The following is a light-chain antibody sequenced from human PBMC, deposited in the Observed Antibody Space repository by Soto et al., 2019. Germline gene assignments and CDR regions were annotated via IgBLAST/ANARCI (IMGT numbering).Light chain of an antibody. V-gene: IGLV1-40*01. CDR3: QSYDNSVSHVV. CDR1: SSNIGSYYD. J-gene: IGLJ2*01. CDR2: GDN. Sequence: QSVLTQPPSVSGAPGQRVTIPCTGSSSNIGSYYDVHWYQQLPGTVPKLLIYGDNNRPSGVPDRFSGSKSGTSASLAITGLQAEDEADYCCQSYDNSVSHVVFGGGTKLTVL.